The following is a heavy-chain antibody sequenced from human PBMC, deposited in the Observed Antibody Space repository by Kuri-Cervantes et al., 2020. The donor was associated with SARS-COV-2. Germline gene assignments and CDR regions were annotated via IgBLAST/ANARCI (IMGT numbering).Heavy chain of an antibody. CDR3: ARDGTRLYVSSRYYFDY. CDR1: GFTFDDYG. D-gene: IGHD1/OR15-1a*01. Sequence: GESLKISCAASGFTFDDYGMSWVRQAPGKGLEWVSGINWNGGSTGYADSVKGRFTISRDNAKNSLYLEMNSLRAEDMALYYCARDGTRLYVSSRYYFDYWGQGTLVTVSS. CDR2: INWNGGST. J-gene: IGHJ4*02. V-gene: IGHV3-20*04.